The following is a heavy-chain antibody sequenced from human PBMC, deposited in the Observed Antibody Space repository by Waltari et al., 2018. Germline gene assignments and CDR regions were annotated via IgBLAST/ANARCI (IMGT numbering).Heavy chain of an antibody. Sequence: QMQLQESGPGLVKPSETLSLTCTVSGGSITSRSYYLGWIRQPPGQGLECIGTIYYSGGTYYNPSLKGRVTISVDTSKNQFSLKLSSVTAADTAVYYCARNVLRWKYFDNWGQGTLVTVSS. D-gene: IGHD4-17*01. V-gene: IGHV4-39*07. CDR3: ARNVLRWKYFDN. CDR2: IYYSGGT. J-gene: IGHJ4*02. CDR1: GGSITSRSYY.